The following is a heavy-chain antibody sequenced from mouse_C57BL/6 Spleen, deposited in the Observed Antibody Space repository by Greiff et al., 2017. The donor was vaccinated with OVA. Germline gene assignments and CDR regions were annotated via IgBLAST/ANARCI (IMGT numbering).Heavy chain of an antibody. CDR3: TIRGSYDYDWFAY. Sequence: VQLQQSGTVLARPGASVKMSCKTSGYTFTSYWMHWVKQRPGQGLEWIGAIYPGNSDTSYNQKFKGKAKLTAVTSASTAYMELSSLTNEDSAVYYCTIRGSYDYDWFAYWGQGTLVTVSA. D-gene: IGHD2-4*01. V-gene: IGHV1-5*01. J-gene: IGHJ3*01. CDR2: IYPGNSDT. CDR1: GYTFTSYW.